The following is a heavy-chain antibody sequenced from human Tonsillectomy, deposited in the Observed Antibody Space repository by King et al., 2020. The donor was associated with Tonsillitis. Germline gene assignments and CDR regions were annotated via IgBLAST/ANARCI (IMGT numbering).Heavy chain of an antibody. CDR3: ARGIVGATAGDAFDI. Sequence: VTLKESGPALVKPTQTLTLTCTFSGFSLSTSGMRVSWIRQPPGKALEWLARIDWDDDKFYSTSLRPRLTISKDTSKNQVVLTMTNMDPVDTATYYCARGIVGATAGDAFDIWGQGTMVTVSS. CDR1: GFSLSTSGMR. D-gene: IGHD1-26*01. V-gene: IGHV2-70*04. J-gene: IGHJ3*02. CDR2: IDWDDDK.